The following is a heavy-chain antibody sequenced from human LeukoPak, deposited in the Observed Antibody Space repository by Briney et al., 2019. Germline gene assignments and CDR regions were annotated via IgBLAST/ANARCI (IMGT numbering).Heavy chain of an antibody. D-gene: IGHD3-16*01. CDR2: IYYSGST. V-gene: IGHV4-59*01. J-gene: IGHJ6*02. CDR1: GGSISSYY. CDR3: ARVNYDYVWGNRYGMDV. Sequence: SETLSLTCTVSGGSISSYYWSWIRQPPGKGLEWIGYIYYSGSTNYNPSLKSRVTISVDTSKNQFSLKLSSVTAADTAVYYCARVNYDYVWGNRYGMDVWGQGTTVTASS.